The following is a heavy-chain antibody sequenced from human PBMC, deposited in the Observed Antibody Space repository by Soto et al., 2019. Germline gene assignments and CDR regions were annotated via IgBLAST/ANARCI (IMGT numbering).Heavy chain of an antibody. D-gene: IGHD3-10*01. V-gene: IGHV3-66*01. CDR1: GFTVSNSY. Sequence: EVQLVESGGGLVQSGGSLTLSCAASGFTVSNSYMSWVRQAPGKGLEWVSAIYSGGSSYYADSVKGRFTISRDNSRNTLYLQMNSLRAEDTAVYFCARCDGSATYCFFFAHWGQGTPVTVSS. J-gene: IGHJ4*02. CDR2: IYSGGSS. CDR3: ARCDGSATYCFFFAH.